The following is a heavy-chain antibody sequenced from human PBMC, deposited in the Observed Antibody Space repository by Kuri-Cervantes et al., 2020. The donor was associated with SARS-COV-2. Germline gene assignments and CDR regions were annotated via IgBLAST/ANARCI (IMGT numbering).Heavy chain of an antibody. CDR3: ARTRIAAAGTDAFDI. V-gene: IGHV1-46*01. J-gene: IGHJ3*02. D-gene: IGHD6-13*01. Sequence: ASVKVSCKASGYTFTSYYMNWVRQAPGQGLEWMGIINPSGGSTSYAQKFQGRVTMTRDTSTSTAYMELSSLRSEDTAVYYCARTRIAAAGTDAFDIWGQGTMVTVSS. CDR2: INPSGGST. CDR1: GYTFTSYY.